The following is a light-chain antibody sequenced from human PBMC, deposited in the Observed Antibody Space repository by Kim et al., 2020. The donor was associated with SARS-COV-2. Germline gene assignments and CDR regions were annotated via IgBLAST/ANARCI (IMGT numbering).Light chain of an antibody. Sequence: ASVDDRVTITFRASQGINNWLAWYQQKPGKAPKLLIYAASNLQSGVPSRFSGSGSGTDFTLTISSLRPEDSASYYCQQANTFPITFGQGTRLEIK. CDR3: QQANTFPIT. CDR1: QGINNW. J-gene: IGKJ5*01. V-gene: IGKV1D-12*01. CDR2: AAS.